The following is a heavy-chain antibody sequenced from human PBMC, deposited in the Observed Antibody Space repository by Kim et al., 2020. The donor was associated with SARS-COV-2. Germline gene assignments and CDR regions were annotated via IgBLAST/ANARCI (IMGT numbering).Heavy chain of an antibody. Sequence: GGSLRLSCAASGFTFSSYWMSWVRQATSKRPERVANKKQEGSEKYYVDSVKGRFTISRDNAKNSLYLQMNSLRAEDTAVYYCARENGGDGMDVWGQGTT. CDR1: GFTFSSYW. J-gene: IGHJ6*02. CDR3: ARENGGDGMDV. D-gene: IGHD2-8*01. V-gene: IGHV3-7*03. CDR2: KKQEGSEK.